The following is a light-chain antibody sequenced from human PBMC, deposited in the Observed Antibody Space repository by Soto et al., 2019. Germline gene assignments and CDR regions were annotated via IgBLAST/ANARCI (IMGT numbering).Light chain of an antibody. Sequence: DIQMTQSPSSQSASVGDRVTITCRASQSINSYLNWYQQKPGKAPKLLIYAASSLQSGVPSRFSGSGSETDFTLTITSLQPDDFATYYCQQSFSTPRTFEQGTRVEI. CDR2: AAS. CDR3: QQSFSTPRT. J-gene: IGKJ1*01. V-gene: IGKV1-39*01. CDR1: QSINSY.